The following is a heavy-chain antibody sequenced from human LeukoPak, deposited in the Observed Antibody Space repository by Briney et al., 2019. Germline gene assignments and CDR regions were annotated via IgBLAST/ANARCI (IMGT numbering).Heavy chain of an antibody. J-gene: IGHJ5*02. V-gene: IGHV1-69*13. D-gene: IGHD6-13*01. CDR1: GGTFSSYA. CDR3: ARVTDSSSWLNWFDP. Sequence: GASVKVSFTASGGTFSSYAISWVRQAPGQGLEWMGGIIPIFGTANYAQKFQGRVTITADESTSTAYMELSSLRSEDTAVYYCARVTDSSSWLNWFDPWGQGTLVTVSS. CDR2: IIPIFGTA.